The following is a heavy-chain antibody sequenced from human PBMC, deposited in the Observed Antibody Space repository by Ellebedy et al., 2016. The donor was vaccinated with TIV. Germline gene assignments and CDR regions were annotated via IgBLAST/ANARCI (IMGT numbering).Heavy chain of an antibody. Sequence: AASVKVSCKASGYSFMHFDISWMRQAPGQGPEWMGWMNPSSGNTALAQQFQGRVTVTTNPDLSTAYMELRSLTSEDTAMYYCARVAEARVPGAIVSVDYYDHWGQGTLITVSS. D-gene: IGHD4-23*01. J-gene: IGHJ4*02. V-gene: IGHV1-8*01. CDR2: MNPSSGNT. CDR3: ARVAEARVPGAIVSVDYYDH. CDR1: GYSFMHFD.